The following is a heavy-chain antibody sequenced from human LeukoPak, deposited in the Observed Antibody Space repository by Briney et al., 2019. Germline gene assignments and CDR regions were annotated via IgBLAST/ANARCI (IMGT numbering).Heavy chain of an antibody. CDR2: ISGSGGST. V-gene: IGHV3-23*01. CDR1: GFTFSSYA. CDR3: AKGVVVVVAATTPYNWFDP. J-gene: IGHJ5*02. D-gene: IGHD2-15*01. Sequence: PGGSLRLSCAAFGFTFSSYAMSWVRQAPGKGLEWVSVISGSGGSTYYADSVKGRFTISRDNSKNTLYLQMNSLRAEDTAVYYCAKGVVVVVAATTPYNWFDPWGQGTLVTVSS.